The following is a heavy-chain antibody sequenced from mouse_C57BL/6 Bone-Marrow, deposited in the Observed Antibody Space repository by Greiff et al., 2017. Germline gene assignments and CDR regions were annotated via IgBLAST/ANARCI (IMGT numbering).Heavy chain of an antibody. CDR1: GFTFSSYA. CDR3: AKDRGALTRNSYAMDY. CDR2: ISDGGSYT. V-gene: IGHV5-4*01. Sequence: EVKLVESGGGLVKPGGSLKLSCAASGFTFSSYAMSWVRQTPEKRLEWVATISDGGSYTYYPDNVKGRFTISRDKAKNNLYLQMRQLKSEDTAMYYCAKDRGALTRNSYAMDYWGQGTSVTVSS. J-gene: IGHJ4*01. D-gene: IGHD2-1*01.